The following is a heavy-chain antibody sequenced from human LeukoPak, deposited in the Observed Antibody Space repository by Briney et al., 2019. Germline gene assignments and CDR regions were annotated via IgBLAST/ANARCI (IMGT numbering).Heavy chain of an antibody. CDR3: ARGPRGDRYWGYYYYGMDV. V-gene: IGHV6-1*01. Sequence: SQTLSLTCAISGDSVSSNSAAWNWIRQSPSRGLEWLGRTYYRSKWYNDYAVSVKSRITINPDTSKNQFSLQLNSVTPEDTAVYYCARGPRGDRYWGYYYYGMDVWGQGTTVTVSS. CDR2: TYYRSKWYN. CDR1: GDSVSSNSAA. J-gene: IGHJ6*02. D-gene: IGHD3-10*01.